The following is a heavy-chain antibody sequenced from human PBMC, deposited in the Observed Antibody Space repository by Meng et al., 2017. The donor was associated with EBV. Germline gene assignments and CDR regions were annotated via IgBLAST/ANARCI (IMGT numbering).Heavy chain of an antibody. CDR3: ASESGRGFTPDY. Sequence: QGQWRQSGAGVRKPGSSVKCSCRTSGGTFRSDAVSWVRQAPGQGLEWMGGLIPMSGAPHYAQKFQDRVTIIADESTSTHSMELNNLRFEDTAMYYCASESGRGFTPDYWGQGTLVTVSS. D-gene: IGHD3-10*01. CDR1: GGTFRSDA. J-gene: IGHJ4*02. CDR2: LIPMSGAP. V-gene: IGHV1-69*01.